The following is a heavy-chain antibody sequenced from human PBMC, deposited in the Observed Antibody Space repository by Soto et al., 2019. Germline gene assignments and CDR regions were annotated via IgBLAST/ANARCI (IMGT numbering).Heavy chain of an antibody. CDR2: IYTSGST. CDR1: GGSISSYY. CDR3: ARDRYNWNYVQGVWFDP. D-gene: IGHD1-7*01. J-gene: IGHJ5*02. Sequence: SETLSLTCTVSGGSISSYYWSWIRQPAGKGLEWIGRIYTSGSTNYNPSLKSRVTMSVDTSKNQFSLKLSSVTAADTAVYYCARDRYNWNYVQGVWFDPWGQGTLVTVS. V-gene: IGHV4-4*07.